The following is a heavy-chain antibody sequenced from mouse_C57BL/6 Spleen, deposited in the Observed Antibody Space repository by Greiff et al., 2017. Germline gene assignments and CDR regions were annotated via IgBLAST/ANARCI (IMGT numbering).Heavy chain of an antibody. CDR2: IYPSDSET. CDR1: GYTFTSYW. Sequence: VQLQQPGAELVRPGSSVKLSCKASGYTFTSYWMDWVKQRPGQGLEWIGNIYPSDSETHYNQKFKDKATLTVDKSSSTAYMQLSSLTSEDSAVYCCARSVVVTTNWYFDVWGTGTTVTVSS. CDR3: ARSVVVTTNWYFDV. J-gene: IGHJ1*03. D-gene: IGHD2-2*01. V-gene: IGHV1-61*01.